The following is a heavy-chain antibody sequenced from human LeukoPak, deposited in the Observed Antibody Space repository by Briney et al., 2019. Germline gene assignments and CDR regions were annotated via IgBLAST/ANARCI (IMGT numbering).Heavy chain of an antibody. V-gene: IGHV3-21*01. CDR3: ASDICSGGSCYSSY. CDR2: ISSSSSYI. Sequence: SGGSLRLSCAASGFTFSSYSMNWVRQAPGKGLEWVSSISSSSSYIYYADSVKGRFTISRDNAKNSLYLQVNSLRAEDTAVYYCASDICSGGSCYSSYWGQGTLVTVSS. CDR1: GFTFSSYS. J-gene: IGHJ4*02. D-gene: IGHD2-15*01.